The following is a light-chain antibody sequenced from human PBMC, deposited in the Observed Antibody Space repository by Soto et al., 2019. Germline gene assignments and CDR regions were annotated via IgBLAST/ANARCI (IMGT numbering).Light chain of an antibody. CDR2: AAS. J-gene: IGKJ4*01. V-gene: IGKV1-27*01. Sequence: DVHMTQSPSSLSASVGARVTITCRASLGISNYLAWYQQKPGKVPKLLIHAASSLQSGVPSRFSGSGSETDFALTISSLQPEDVATYYCQKYNSAPFTFGGGTKVEIK. CDR3: QKYNSAPFT. CDR1: LGISNY.